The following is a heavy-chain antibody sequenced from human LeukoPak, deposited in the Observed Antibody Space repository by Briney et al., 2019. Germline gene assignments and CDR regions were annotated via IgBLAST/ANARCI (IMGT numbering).Heavy chain of an antibody. J-gene: IGHJ3*02. Sequence: PSETLSLTCTVSGGSISSSSYYWGWIRQPPGKGLEWIGSIYYSGSTYYNPSLKSRVTISVATSKNQFSLKLSSVTAADTAVYYCARHRKYYDILTGYYEGAFDIWGQGTMVTVSS. CDR1: GGSISSSSYY. V-gene: IGHV4-39*01. CDR2: IYYSGST. CDR3: ARHRKYYDILTGYYEGAFDI. D-gene: IGHD3-9*01.